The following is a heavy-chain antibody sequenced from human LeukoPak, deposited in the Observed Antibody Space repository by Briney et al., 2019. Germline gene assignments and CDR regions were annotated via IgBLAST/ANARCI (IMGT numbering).Heavy chain of an antibody. Sequence: GGSLRLSCAASGFTFSSYGMGWVRQAPGKGLEWVAVIWYDGSNKYYADSVNGRFTISRDNSKNTLYLQMNSLRAEDTAVYYCAREQYYYDSSGPHDAFDIWGQGTMVTVSS. V-gene: IGHV3-33*01. J-gene: IGHJ3*02. CDR1: GFTFSSYG. CDR2: IWYDGSNK. CDR3: AREQYYYDSSGPHDAFDI. D-gene: IGHD3-22*01.